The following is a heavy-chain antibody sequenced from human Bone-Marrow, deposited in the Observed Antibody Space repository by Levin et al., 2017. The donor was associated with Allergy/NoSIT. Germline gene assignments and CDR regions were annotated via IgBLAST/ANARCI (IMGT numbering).Heavy chain of an antibody. CDR3: AKDGSSDAFDI. CDR2: ISGSGGST. J-gene: IGHJ3*02. CDR1: GFTFSSYA. D-gene: IGHD6-6*01. Sequence: GESLKISCAASGFTFSSYAMSWVRQAPGKGLEWVSAISGSGGSTYYADSVKGRFTISRDNSKNTLYLQMNSLRAEDTAVYYCAKDGSSDAFDIWGQGTMVTVSS. V-gene: IGHV3-23*01.